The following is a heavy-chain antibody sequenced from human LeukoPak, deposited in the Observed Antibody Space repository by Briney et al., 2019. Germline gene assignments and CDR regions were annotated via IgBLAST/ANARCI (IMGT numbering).Heavy chain of an antibody. J-gene: IGHJ6*02. Sequence: SQTLSLTCTVSGGSISSGDHYWSWVRQPPGMRLEWIGYIYFSGSTFYNPSLTSRVTISVDMSNNQFSLRLSSVTAADTAVYYCAGGSTTVTQYYYYGMDVWGQGTTVTVSS. V-gene: IGHV4-30-4*01. D-gene: IGHD4-17*01. CDR1: GGSISSGDHY. CDR3: AGGSTTVTQYYYYGMDV. CDR2: IYFSGST.